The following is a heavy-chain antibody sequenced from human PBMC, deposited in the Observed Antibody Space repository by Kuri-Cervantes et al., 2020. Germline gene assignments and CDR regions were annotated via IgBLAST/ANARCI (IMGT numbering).Heavy chain of an antibody. J-gene: IGHJ4*02. V-gene: IGHV4-39*01. CDR3: ASGRAEWLVPAMGRKGRNY. CDR1: GGSISSSSYY. CDR2: IYYSGST. Sequence: SETRSLTCTVSGGSISSSSYYWGWIRQPPGKGLEWIGSIYYSGSTYYNPSLKSRVNISVDTSKNQFSLKLGFVTAADTAVYYCASGRAEWLVPAMGRKGRNYWGQGTLVTVSS. D-gene: IGHD6-19*01.